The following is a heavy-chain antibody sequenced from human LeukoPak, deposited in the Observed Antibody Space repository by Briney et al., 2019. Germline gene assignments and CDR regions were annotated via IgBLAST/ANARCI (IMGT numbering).Heavy chain of an antibody. CDR1: GGTFSSYA. V-gene: IGHV1-69*13. J-gene: IGHJ4*02. Sequence: SVKVSCKASGGTFSSYAISWERQAPGQGLEWMGGIIPIFGTANYAQKFQGRVTITADESTSTAYMELSSLRSEDTAVYYCARDYGGKYYFDYWGQGTLVTVSS. D-gene: IGHD4-23*01. CDR3: ARDYGGKYYFDY. CDR2: IIPIFGTA.